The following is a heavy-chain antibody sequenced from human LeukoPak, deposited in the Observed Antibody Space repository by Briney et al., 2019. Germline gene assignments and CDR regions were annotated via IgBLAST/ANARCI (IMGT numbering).Heavy chain of an antibody. V-gene: IGHV1-24*01. CDR3: ATVGYGYNYFDY. Sequence: GASVKVSCKVSGYTLTELSMHWVRQAPGKGLEWMGVFDPEDGETIYAQKFQGRVTMTEDTSTDTAYMELSSLRSEDTAVYYCATVGYGYNYFDYWGQETLVTVSS. J-gene: IGHJ4*02. CDR2: FDPEDGET. D-gene: IGHD5-18*01. CDR1: GYTLTELS.